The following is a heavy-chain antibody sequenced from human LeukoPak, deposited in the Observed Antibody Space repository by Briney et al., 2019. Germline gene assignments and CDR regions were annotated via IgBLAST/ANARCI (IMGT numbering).Heavy chain of an antibody. CDR3: ARALKSGNYDF. D-gene: IGHD1-26*01. Sequence: GGSLRLSCAASGFTFSLYDMHWVRQAPGKGPEYVSAINDNGVYTYYADSVRGRFTISRDNSKNKLYLQMGSLRAEDMAVYYCARALKSGNYDFWGQGTLVTVSS. CDR1: GFTFSLYD. CDR2: INDNGVYT. J-gene: IGHJ4*02. V-gene: IGHV3-64*02.